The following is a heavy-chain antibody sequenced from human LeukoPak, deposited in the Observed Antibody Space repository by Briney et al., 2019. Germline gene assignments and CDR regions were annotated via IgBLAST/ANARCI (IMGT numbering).Heavy chain of an antibody. D-gene: IGHD1-1*01. CDR1: GFTFSSYE. CDR2: ISSSGSTI. V-gene: IGHV3-48*03. Sequence: PRGSLRLSCAASGFTFSSYEMNWVRQAPGKGLEWVSYISSSGSTIYYADSVKGRFTISRDNAKNSLYLQMTSLRAEDTAVYYCASLTDLEGYFQHWGQGTLVTVSS. J-gene: IGHJ1*01. CDR3: ASLTDLEGYFQH.